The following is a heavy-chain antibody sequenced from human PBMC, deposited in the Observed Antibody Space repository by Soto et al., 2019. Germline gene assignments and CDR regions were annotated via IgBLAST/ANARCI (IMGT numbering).Heavy chain of an antibody. V-gene: IGHV1-18*01. D-gene: IGHD2-15*01. CDR3: ARAPGPYCSGGSCYRNWFDP. J-gene: IGHJ5*02. CDR2: ISAYNGNT. Sequence: ASVKVSCKASGYTFTSYGISWVRQAPGQGLEWMGWISAYNGNTNYAQKFQGRVTMTTDTSTSTAYMGLSRLRSDDTAVYYCARAPGPYCSGGSCYRNWFDPWGQGTLVTVSS. CDR1: GYTFTSYG.